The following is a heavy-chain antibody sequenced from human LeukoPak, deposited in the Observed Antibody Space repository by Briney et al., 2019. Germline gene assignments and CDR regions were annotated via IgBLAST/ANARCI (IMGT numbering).Heavy chain of an antibody. Sequence: QPGGSLRLSCAASGFTFSSYAMSWVRQAPGKGLEWVSAISGSGASTYYADSVKGRFTISRDNSKNTLYLQMNSLRAEDTAVYYCAKDQAPFYDSSGYYHYWGQGTLVTVSS. CDR1: GFTFSSYA. CDR3: AKDQAPFYDSSGYYHY. V-gene: IGHV3-23*01. D-gene: IGHD3-22*01. J-gene: IGHJ4*02. CDR2: ISGSGAST.